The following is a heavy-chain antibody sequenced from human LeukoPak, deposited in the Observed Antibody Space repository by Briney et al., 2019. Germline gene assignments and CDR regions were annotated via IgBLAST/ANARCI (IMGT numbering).Heavy chain of an antibody. D-gene: IGHD3-22*01. CDR3: AKDVGSGYYYPPDY. J-gene: IGHJ4*02. CDR1: GFTFNTYT. Sequence: GGSLRLSCAASGFTFNTYTMNWVRQAPGKGLEWVSGINWNGGSTGYADSVKGRFTISRDNAKNSLYLQMNSLRAEDTALYYCAKDVGSGYYYPPDYWGQGTLVTVSS. CDR2: INWNGGST. V-gene: IGHV3-20*04.